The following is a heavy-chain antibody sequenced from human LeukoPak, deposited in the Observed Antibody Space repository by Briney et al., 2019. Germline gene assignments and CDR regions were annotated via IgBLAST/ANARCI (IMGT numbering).Heavy chain of an antibody. J-gene: IGHJ4*02. Sequence: GSLRLSCAASGFTFSSYWMSWVRQAPGKGLEWVTNIKQDGSEKYYVDSVKGRFAISRDNAKNSLYLQMNSLRAEDTAVHYCARDNTFGELVDYWGQGTLVTVSS. CDR3: ARDNTFGELVDY. D-gene: IGHD3-10*01. V-gene: IGHV3-7*01. CDR1: GFTFSSYW. CDR2: IKQDGSEK.